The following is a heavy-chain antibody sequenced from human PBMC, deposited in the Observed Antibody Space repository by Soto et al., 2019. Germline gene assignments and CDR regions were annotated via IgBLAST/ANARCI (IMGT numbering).Heavy chain of an antibody. Sequence: ASVKVSCKASGGTFSSYAISWVRQAPGQGLEWMGGIIPIFGTANYAQKFQGRVTITADESTSTAYMGLSSLRSEDTAVYYCAREASYGGNLDYWGQGTLVTVSS. V-gene: IGHV1-69*13. CDR2: IIPIFGTA. D-gene: IGHD4-17*01. CDR3: AREASYGGNLDY. CDR1: GGTFSSYA. J-gene: IGHJ4*02.